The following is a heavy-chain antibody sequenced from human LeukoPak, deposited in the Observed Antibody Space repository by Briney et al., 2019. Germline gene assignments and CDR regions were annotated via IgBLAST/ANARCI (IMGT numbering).Heavy chain of an antibody. J-gene: IGHJ3*02. CDR2: FDPEDGET. V-gene: IGHV1-24*01. CDR3: ASVMVRGVIIDAFDI. Sequence: ASVKVSCKVSGYTLTELSMHWVRQAPGKGLEWMGGFDPEDGETIYAQKFQGRVTMTEDTSTDTAYMELSSLRSEDTAVYYCASVMVRGVIIDAFDIWGQGTMVTVSS. D-gene: IGHD3-10*01. CDR1: GYTLTELS.